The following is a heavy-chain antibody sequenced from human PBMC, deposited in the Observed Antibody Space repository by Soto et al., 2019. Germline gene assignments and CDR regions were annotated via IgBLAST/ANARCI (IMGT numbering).Heavy chain of an antibody. D-gene: IGHD3-10*01. CDR1: GGSISSGGYY. Sequence: QVQLQESGPGLVKPSQTLSLTCTVSGGSISSGGYYWSWIRQHPGKGLEWIGYIYYSGSTYYNPSLKSRVXXSXDXXKNQFSLKLSSVTAADTAVYYCASYYYGSGNWFDPWGQGTLVTVSS. CDR2: IYYSGST. V-gene: IGHV4-31*03. J-gene: IGHJ5*02. CDR3: ASYYYGSGNWFDP.